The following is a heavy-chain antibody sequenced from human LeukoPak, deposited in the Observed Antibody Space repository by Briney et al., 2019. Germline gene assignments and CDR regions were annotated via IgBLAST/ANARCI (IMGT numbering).Heavy chain of an antibody. J-gene: IGHJ5*02. CDR3: ARGQGIVVVPAALLNWFDP. CDR2: INHSGST. V-gene: IGHV4-34*01. Sequence: SETLSLTCAVYGGSFSGYYWSWIRQPPGKGLEWIGEINHSGSTNYNPSLKSQVTISVDTSKNQFSLKLSSVTAADTAVYYCARGQGIVVVPAALLNWFDPWGQGTLVTVSS. D-gene: IGHD2-2*01. CDR1: GGSFSGYY.